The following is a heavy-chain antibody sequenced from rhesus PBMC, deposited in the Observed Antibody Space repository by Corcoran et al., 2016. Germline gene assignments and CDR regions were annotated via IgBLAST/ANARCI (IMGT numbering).Heavy chain of an antibody. CDR1: GYSISSGYY. Sequence: QVQLQESGPGLVKPSETLSLTCAVSGYSISSGYYWGWLRQPPGKGLAWIGYIGGSSGRTDYKPSLKSRVTISTDTSKNQFSLRLSPVTAADTAVYYCARHIGGVISFDYWGQGVLVTVSS. J-gene: IGHJ4*01. D-gene: IGHD3-22*01. V-gene: IGHV4-99*01. CDR2: IGGSSGRT. CDR3: ARHIGGVISFDY.